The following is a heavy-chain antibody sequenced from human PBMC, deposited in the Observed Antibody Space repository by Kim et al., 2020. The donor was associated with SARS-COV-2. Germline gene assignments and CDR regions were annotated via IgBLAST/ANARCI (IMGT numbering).Heavy chain of an antibody. V-gene: IGHV4-39*01. CDR2: IYYSGST. Sequence: SETLSLTCTVSGGSISSSSYYWGGLRQPPGQGLEWIGSIYYSGSTYYNPSLKSRVTISVDTSKNQFSLKLSSVTAADTAVYYCARHSLRFLEWANWFDPWGQGTLVTVSS. CDR1: GGSISSSSYY. D-gene: IGHD3-3*01. CDR3: ARHSLRFLEWANWFDP. J-gene: IGHJ5*02.